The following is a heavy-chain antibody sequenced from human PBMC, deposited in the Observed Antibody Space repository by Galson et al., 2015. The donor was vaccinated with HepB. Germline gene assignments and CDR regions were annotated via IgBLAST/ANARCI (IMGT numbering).Heavy chain of an antibody. V-gene: IGHV3-30-3*01. CDR2: ISYDGSNK. J-gene: IGHJ4*02. Sequence: SLRLSCAASGFTFSNYWMSWVRQAPGKGLEWVAVISYDGSNKYYADSVKGRFTISRDNSKNTLYLQMNSLRAEDTAVYYCAREQGIAVAGPGGFDYWGQGTLVTVSS. D-gene: IGHD6-19*01. CDR3: AREQGIAVAGPGGFDY. CDR1: GFTFSNYW.